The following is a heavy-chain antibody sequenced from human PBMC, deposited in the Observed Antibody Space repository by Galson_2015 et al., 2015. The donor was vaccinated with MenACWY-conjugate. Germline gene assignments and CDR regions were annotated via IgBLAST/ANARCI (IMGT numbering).Heavy chain of an antibody. CDR3: ARDRGSSIAARQAYYFDY. Sequence: CAISGDSVSSNSAAWNWIRQSPSRGLEWLGRTYYRSKWYNDYAVSVKSRITINPDTSKNQFSLQLNSVTPEDTAVYYCARDRGSSIAARQAYYFDYWGQGTLVTVSS. D-gene: IGHD6-6*01. CDR2: TYYRSKWYN. V-gene: IGHV6-1*01. CDR1: GDSVSSNSAA. J-gene: IGHJ4*02.